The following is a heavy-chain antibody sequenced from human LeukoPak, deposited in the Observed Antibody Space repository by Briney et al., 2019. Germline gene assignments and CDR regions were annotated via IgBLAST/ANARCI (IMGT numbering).Heavy chain of an antibody. CDR2: IYHNENT. Sequence: TSETLSLTCTVSGGSISSYYWSWIRQPPGKGLEWIGYIYHNENTNYNPSLKSRVTISINTSKNQLSLKLTSVTAADTAVYYCARHGGWYPYFDNWGQGVLATVSS. CDR3: ARHGGWYPYFDN. V-gene: IGHV4-59*08. CDR1: GGSISSYY. D-gene: IGHD2-15*01. J-gene: IGHJ4*02.